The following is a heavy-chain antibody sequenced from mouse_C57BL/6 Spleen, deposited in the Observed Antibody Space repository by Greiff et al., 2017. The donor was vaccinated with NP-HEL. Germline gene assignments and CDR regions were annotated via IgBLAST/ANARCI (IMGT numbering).Heavy chain of an antibody. Sequence: QVQLQQPGAELVKPGASVKVSCKASGYTFTSYWMHWVKQRPGQGLEWIGRIHPSDSDTNYNQKFKGKATLTVDKSSSTAYMQLSSLPPEDPAVYYGAVEGGYYVGFAVWGQGTLVTVSA. CDR1: GYTFTSYW. V-gene: IGHV1-74*01. J-gene: IGHJ3*01. CDR2: IHPSDSDT. D-gene: IGHD2-3*01. CDR3: AVEGGYYVGFAV.